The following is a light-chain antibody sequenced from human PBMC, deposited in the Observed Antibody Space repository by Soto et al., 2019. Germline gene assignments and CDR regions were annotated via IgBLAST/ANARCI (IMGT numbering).Light chain of an antibody. CDR3: SSHTSSSRYV. Sequence: QSLPTQPPSLSGSPGQSITISCTGTSSDVGGNHVSWYQQHPGKAPRLIIYDVSNRPSGISNRFSGSKSDNTASLTISGLQADDEANYYCSSHTSSSRYVFGTGTKVTVL. V-gene: IGLV2-14*01. J-gene: IGLJ1*01. CDR2: DVS. CDR1: SSDVGGNH.